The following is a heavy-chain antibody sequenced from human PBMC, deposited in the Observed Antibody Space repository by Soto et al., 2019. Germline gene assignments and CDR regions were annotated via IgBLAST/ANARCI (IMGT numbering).Heavy chain of an antibody. CDR1: GGSISSSSYY. V-gene: IGHV4-39*01. CDR3: ARAPHYGDYGYYFDY. Sequence: SETLSLTCTVSGGSISSSSYYWGWIRQPPGKGLEWIGSIYYSGSTYYNPSLKSRVTISVDTSKNQFSLKLSSVTAADTAVYYCARAPHYGDYGYYFDYWGQGTLVTVSS. D-gene: IGHD4-17*01. J-gene: IGHJ4*02. CDR2: IYYSGST.